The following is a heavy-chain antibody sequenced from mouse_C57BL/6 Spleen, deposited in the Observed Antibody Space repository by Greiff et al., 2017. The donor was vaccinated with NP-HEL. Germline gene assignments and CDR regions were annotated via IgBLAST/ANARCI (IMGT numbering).Heavy chain of an antibody. Sequence: QVHVKQSGPGLVQPSPSLSITCTVSGFSLTSYGVHWVRQSPGKGLEWLGVIWRGGSTDYNAAFMSRLSITKDNSKSQVFFKMNSLQADDTAIYYCAIAYYSNSLYAMDYWGQGTSVTVSS. CDR2: IWRGGST. V-gene: IGHV2-5*01. J-gene: IGHJ4*01. CDR1: GFSLTSYG. D-gene: IGHD2-5*01. CDR3: AIAYYSNSLYAMDY.